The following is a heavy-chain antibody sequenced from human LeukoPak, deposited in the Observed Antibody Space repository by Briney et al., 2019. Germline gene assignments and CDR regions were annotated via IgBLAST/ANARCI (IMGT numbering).Heavy chain of an antibody. CDR1: GGSVSSGSYF. Sequence: SETLSLTCTVSGGSVSSGSYFWSWIRQPPGKGLEWIGYFYYTGTTDYNPSLKSRVTISVDTSKNQFSLKLSSVTAADTAVYYCAGNKDIVATIYDYWGQGTLVTVSS. V-gene: IGHV4-61*01. J-gene: IGHJ4*02. CDR2: FYYTGTT. CDR3: AGNKDIVATIYDY. D-gene: IGHD5-12*01.